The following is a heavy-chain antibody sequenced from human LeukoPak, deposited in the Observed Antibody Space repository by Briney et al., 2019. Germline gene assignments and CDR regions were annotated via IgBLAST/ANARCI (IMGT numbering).Heavy chain of an antibody. CDR1: GFTFSSYA. J-gene: IGHJ6*04. D-gene: IGHD3-10*01. Sequence: PGGSLRLSCAASGFTFSSYAMHWVRQAPGKGLEWVAVISYDGSNKYYADSVKGRFTISRDNSKNTLYLQMNSLRAEDTAVYYCARGGEDSYYYYGMDVWGKGTTDTVSS. CDR2: ISYDGSNK. V-gene: IGHV3-30*04. CDR3: ARGGEDSYYYYGMDV.